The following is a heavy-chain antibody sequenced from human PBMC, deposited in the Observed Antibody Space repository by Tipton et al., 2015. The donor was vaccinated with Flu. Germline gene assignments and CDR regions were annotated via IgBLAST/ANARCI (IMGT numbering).Heavy chain of an antibody. Sequence: SLRLSCAASGFTFKNIAMSWVRQDPGQGQGWVSTISDRGASVLYADSVKGRLTISRDNAKNTLHLHMNSLRAEDTAVYYCAKDTGRWLTYKWFDPWGPGTLVIVPS. CDR3: AKDTGRWLTYKWFDP. J-gene: IGHJ5*02. CDR1: GFTFKNIA. CDR2: ISDRGASV. V-gene: IGHV3-23*01. D-gene: IGHD3-16*01.